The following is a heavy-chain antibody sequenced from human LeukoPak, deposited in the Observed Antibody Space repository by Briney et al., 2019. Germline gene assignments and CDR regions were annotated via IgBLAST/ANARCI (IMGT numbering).Heavy chain of an antibody. V-gene: IGHV4-30-4*01. J-gene: IGHJ3*02. CDR2: VYYSGST. Sequence: SETLSLTCTVSGGSISSNNFYWSWIRQPPGKGLEWIGHVYYSGSTYYNPSLKSRVTLSVDTSKNQFSLKLSSVTAADTAVYYCARVGARGNIWGQGTMVTVSS. D-gene: IGHD1-26*01. CDR3: ARVGARGNI. CDR1: GGSISSNNFY.